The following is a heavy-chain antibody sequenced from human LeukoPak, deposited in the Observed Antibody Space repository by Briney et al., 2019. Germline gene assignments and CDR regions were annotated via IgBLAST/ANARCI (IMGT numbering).Heavy chain of an antibody. CDR2: IDHGGGI. J-gene: IGHJ4*02. D-gene: IGHD1/OR15-1a*01. V-gene: IGHV4-38-2*02. CDR3: ARDSGNWNIDY. CDR1: GFSVSTIHYY. Sequence: RSETLSLTCAVSGFSVSTIHYYWGWVRQSPGKGLEWIASIDHGGGIHCIPSLQSRLTISRDTSNNHFSLRLSSVTAADTAVYYCARDSGNWNIDYWGRGILVTVSS.